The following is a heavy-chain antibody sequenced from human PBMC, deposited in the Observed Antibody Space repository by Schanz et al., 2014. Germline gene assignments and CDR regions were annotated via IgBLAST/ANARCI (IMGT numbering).Heavy chain of an antibody. Sequence: QLQMQESGPGLVKPSETLSLTCSVSGDSISSTSYYWGWIRQPPGKGLEWIGSIYYSGSTYYNASLKSRVPIPVDTSKNHFSLNLNSVTAADSAVYYCARLWGGWRIPDYWGQGTLVTVSS. D-gene: IGHD6-19*01. V-gene: IGHV4-39*01. J-gene: IGHJ4*02. CDR2: IYYSGST. CDR1: GDSISSTSYY. CDR3: ARLWGGWRIPDY.